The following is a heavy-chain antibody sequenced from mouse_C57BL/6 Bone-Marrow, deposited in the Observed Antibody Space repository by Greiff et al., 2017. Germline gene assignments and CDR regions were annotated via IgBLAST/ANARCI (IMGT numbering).Heavy chain of an antibody. Sequence: QVQLQQSGAELAKPGASVKLSCKTSGYTFTSYWMHWVKQRPGQGLEWIGYINPSSGYTKYNQKFKDKATLTADKSSNTAYMQLSSLTYEDSAVYYCASSYPFAYWGQGTLVTVSA. J-gene: IGHJ3*01. CDR2: INPSSGYT. CDR3: ASSYPFAY. D-gene: IGHD1-1*01. CDR1: GYTFTSYW. V-gene: IGHV1-7*01.